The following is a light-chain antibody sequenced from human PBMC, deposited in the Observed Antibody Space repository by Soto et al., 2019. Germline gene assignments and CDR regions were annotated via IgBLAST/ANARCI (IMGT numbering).Light chain of an antibody. J-gene: IGKJ5*01. CDR2: KVS. V-gene: IGKV2-30*02. CDR3: MQGKHWPIT. CDR1: QSLVHSDGIAY. Sequence: DVVMTQSPLSLPVTLGQPASISCRSNQSLVHSDGIAYFSWFQQRPGRSPRRLIYKVSNRDSGVPARCSCSGSGTDFALKISRVEAEDVGVYYCMQGKHWPITFGQGTRLEIK.